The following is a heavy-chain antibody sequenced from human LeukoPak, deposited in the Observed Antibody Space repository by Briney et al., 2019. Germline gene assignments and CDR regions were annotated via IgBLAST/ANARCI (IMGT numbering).Heavy chain of an antibody. CDR1: GYTFTIYY. J-gene: IGHJ4*02. CDR3: ARARDTGDY. CDR2: INPSGGSA. D-gene: IGHD3-16*02. Sequence: ASVKVSCKASGYTFTIYYIHWVRQAPGQGLEWMGMINPSGGSATYAQKFQGRVTMTRDTSTSTFYMELSSLRSEDTAVYYCARARDTGDYWGEGTLVTVSS. V-gene: IGHV1-46*01.